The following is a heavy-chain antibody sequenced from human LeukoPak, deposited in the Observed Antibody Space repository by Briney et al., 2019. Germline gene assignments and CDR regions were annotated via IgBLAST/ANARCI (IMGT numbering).Heavy chain of an antibody. CDR2: IYSGGIT. D-gene: IGHD3-22*01. CDR3: ARGLYYFDTSGYLYY. J-gene: IGHJ4*02. CDR1: GFTVSSNY. V-gene: IGHV3-53*01. Sequence: GGSLRLSCAASGFTVSSNYMSWVRQAPGKGLEWGSVIYSGGITYYADSVKGRFTIFRDNSKNKLYLQMNSLRAEDTAVYYCARGLYYFDTSGYLYYWGQGTLVTVSS.